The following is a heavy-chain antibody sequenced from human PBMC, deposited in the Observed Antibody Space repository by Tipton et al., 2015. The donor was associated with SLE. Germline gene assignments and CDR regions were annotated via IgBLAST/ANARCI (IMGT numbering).Heavy chain of an antibody. CDR3: ARALGTMRAEYFQH. Sequence: TLSLTCTVSGGSVSSNYWSWIRQPPGKGLEWIGYIDYRDITNYNPSLKSRVTISVDTSKNQFSLRLSSVTAADTAVYYCARALGTMRAEYFQHWGQGTLVTVSS. V-gene: IGHV4-59*02. CDR1: GGSVSSNY. J-gene: IGHJ1*01. CDR2: IDYRDIT. D-gene: IGHD1-7*01.